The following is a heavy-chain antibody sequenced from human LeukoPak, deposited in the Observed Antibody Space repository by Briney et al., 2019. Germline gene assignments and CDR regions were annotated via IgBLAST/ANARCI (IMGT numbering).Heavy chain of an antibody. CDR2: INHSGST. Sequence: SETLSLTCAVYGGSFSGYYWSWIRQPPGKGLEWIGEINHSGSTNYNPSLKSRVTISVDTSKNQFSLKLSSVTAADTAVYYCARGLYGDYDGAPYWGQGTLVTVSS. CDR1: GGSFSGYY. J-gene: IGHJ4*02. V-gene: IGHV4-34*01. D-gene: IGHD4-17*01. CDR3: ARGLYGDYDGAPY.